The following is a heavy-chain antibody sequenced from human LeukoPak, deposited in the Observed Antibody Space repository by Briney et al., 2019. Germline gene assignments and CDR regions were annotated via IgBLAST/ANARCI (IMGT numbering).Heavy chain of an antibody. D-gene: IGHD6-13*01. CDR1: GFTFSSYS. Sequence: GGSLRLSCAASGFTFSSYSMNWVRQAPGKGLEWVSYISSTGSTIYYADSVKGRFTISRDNAKNSPYLQMNSLRAEDTAVYYCAREVASWYDYWGQGTLVTVSS. CDR2: ISSTGSTI. J-gene: IGHJ4*02. CDR3: AREVASWYDY. V-gene: IGHV3-48*01.